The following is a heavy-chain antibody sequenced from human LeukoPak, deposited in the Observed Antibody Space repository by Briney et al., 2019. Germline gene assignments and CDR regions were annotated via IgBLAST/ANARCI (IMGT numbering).Heavy chain of an antibody. V-gene: IGHV1-69*05. CDR1: GGTFSSYA. Sequence: SSVKVSCKASGGTFSSYAISWVRQAPGQGLEWMGRIIPIFGTANYAQKFQGRVTITTDESTSTAYMELSSLRSENTAVYYRAREEYGGNSIDYWGQGTLVTVSS. CDR2: IIPIFGTA. CDR3: AREEYGGNSIDY. D-gene: IGHD4-23*01. J-gene: IGHJ4*02.